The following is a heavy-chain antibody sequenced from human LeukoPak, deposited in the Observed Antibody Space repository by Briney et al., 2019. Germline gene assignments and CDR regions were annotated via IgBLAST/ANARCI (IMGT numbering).Heavy chain of an antibody. Sequence: ASVMVSCKASGYTFTGYYMHWVRQAPGQGLEWMGWINPNSGGTNYAQKFQGWVTMTRDTSISTAYMELSRLRSDDTAVYYCARDLELRFLEWLPNLDYWGQGTLVTVSS. CDR2: INPNSGGT. J-gene: IGHJ4*02. CDR1: GYTFTGYY. CDR3: ARDLELRFLEWLPNLDY. D-gene: IGHD3-3*01. V-gene: IGHV1-2*04.